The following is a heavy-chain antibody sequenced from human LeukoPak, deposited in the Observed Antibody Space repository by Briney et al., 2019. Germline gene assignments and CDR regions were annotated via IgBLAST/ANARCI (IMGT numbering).Heavy chain of an antibody. Sequence: SETLSLTCAVSGYSISSGYYWGWIRQPPGKGLEWIGSIYHSGSTYYNPSLKSRVAISVDTFKNQFSLKLSSVTAADTAVYYCARRTAVAGIDYWGQGTLVTVSS. V-gene: IGHV4-38-2*01. D-gene: IGHD6-19*01. J-gene: IGHJ4*02. CDR2: IYHSGST. CDR3: ARRTAVAGIDY. CDR1: GYSISSGYY.